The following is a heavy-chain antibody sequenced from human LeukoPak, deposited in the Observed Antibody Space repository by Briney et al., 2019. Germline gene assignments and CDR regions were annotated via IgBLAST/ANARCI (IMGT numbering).Heavy chain of an antibody. V-gene: IGHV4-39*01. CDR2: IYYSGST. D-gene: IGHD2-15*01. CDR3: ARHRADIVVVVAALNWFDP. Sequence: SETLSLTCAVYGGSFSGYYWGWLRQPPGKGLEWIGSIYYSGSTYYNPSLKSRVTISVGTSKNQFSLKLSSVTAADTAVYYCARHRADIVVVVAALNWFDPWGQGTLVTVSS. CDR1: GGSFSGYY. J-gene: IGHJ5*02.